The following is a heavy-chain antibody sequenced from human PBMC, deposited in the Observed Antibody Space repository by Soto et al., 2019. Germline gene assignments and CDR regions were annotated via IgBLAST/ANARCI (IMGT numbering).Heavy chain of an antibody. Sequence: ASVKVSCKASGYTLTTYSMHWVRQAPGQRLEWMGWMNPLNGDTKYSQRFQGRLTIIRDTSASTAYMELSSLRSEATAIYYCARGNSGAFDIWGQGTMVTVSS. V-gene: IGHV1-3*01. D-gene: IGHD6-19*01. CDR2: MNPLNGDT. CDR3: ARGNSGAFDI. CDR1: GYTLTTYS. J-gene: IGHJ3*02.